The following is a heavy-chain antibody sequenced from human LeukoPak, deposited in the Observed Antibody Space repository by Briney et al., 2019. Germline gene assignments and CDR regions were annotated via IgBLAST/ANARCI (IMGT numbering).Heavy chain of an antibody. D-gene: IGHD2-2*01. J-gene: IGHJ4*02. V-gene: IGHV1-24*01. Sequence: ASVKVSCKVSGYTLSEPSMHWVRQAPGKGLEWMGGFDPEDGETIYAQKFQGRVTMTEDTSTYTAYMELSSLRSDDTAVYYCATDLGGYCSTTSCFFWGQGTLVTVSS. CDR2: FDPEDGET. CDR1: GYTLSEPS. CDR3: ATDLGGYCSTTSCFF.